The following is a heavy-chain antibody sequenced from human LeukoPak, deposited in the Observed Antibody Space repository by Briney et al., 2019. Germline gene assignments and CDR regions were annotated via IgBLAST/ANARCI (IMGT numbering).Heavy chain of an antibody. Sequence: GGSLRLSCAASGFTFSSYAMSWVRQAPGKGLEWVSAISGSGGSTYYADSVKGRFTISRDDSKNTLYLQMNSLRAEDTAVYYCAKARAGYSYGYAFFDYWGQGTLVTVSS. V-gene: IGHV3-23*01. CDR1: GFTFSSYA. CDR2: ISGSGGST. CDR3: AKARAGYSYGYAFFDY. J-gene: IGHJ4*02. D-gene: IGHD5-18*01.